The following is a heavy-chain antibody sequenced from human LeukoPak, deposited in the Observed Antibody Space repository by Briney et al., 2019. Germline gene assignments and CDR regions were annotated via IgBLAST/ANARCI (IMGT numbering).Heavy chain of an antibody. CDR1: GFTVSSNY. CDR3: ARYYSGSYYSFDY. J-gene: IGHJ4*02. D-gene: IGHD1-26*01. CDR2: IYSGGST. V-gene: IGHV3-53*01. Sequence: GASLRLSCAASGFTVSSNYMSWVRQAPGKGLEWVSVIYSGGSTYYADSVKGRFTISRDNSKNTLYLQMNSLRAEDTAVYYCARYYSGSYYSFDYWGQGTLVTVFS.